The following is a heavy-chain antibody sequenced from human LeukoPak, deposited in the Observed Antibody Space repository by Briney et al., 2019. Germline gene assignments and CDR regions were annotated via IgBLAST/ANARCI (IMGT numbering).Heavy chain of an antibody. CDR2: IYYSGGT. V-gene: IGHV4-31*03. Sequence: SETLSLTCTVSGGSISSGGYYWSWIRQHPGKGLEWIGYIYYSGGTYYNPSLKSRVTISVDTSKNQFSLKLSAVTAADTAVYYCARGSPQLYYYYGMDVWGQGTTVTVSS. CDR3: ARGSPQLYYYYGMDV. CDR1: GGSISSGGYY. D-gene: IGHD1-1*01. J-gene: IGHJ6*02.